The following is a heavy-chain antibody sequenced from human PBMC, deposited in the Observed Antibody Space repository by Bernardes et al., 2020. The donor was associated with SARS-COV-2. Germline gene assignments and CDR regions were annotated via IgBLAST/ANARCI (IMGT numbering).Heavy chain of an antibody. CDR1: GLRFSDYA. V-gene: IGHV3-23*01. D-gene: IGHD6-6*01. Sequence: GGSLRLSCGASGLRFSDYAMGWVRQAPGKGLEYVSRVTTSGDSAFYADSVKGRFTISRDNSRNTLYLEMNSLRAEDTAVYYCSKNAKYSSSSMEVWGQGTTVTVS. J-gene: IGHJ6*02. CDR2: VTTSGDSA. CDR3: SKNAKYSSSSMEV.